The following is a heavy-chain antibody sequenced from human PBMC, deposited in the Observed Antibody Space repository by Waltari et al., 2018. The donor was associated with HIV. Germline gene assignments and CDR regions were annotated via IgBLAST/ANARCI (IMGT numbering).Heavy chain of an antibody. J-gene: IGHJ2*01. D-gene: IGHD3-22*01. Sequence: EVQLVESGGGLVQPGGSLRLSCAASGFTFSSYWMHWVRQAPGKGLVCVSRINSDGSSTSYADSVKGRFTISRDNAKNTLYLQMNSLRAEDTAVYYCARDSGGYAYWYFDLWGRGTLVTVSS. V-gene: IGHV3-74*01. CDR2: INSDGSST. CDR3: ARDSGGYAYWYFDL. CDR1: GFTFSSYW.